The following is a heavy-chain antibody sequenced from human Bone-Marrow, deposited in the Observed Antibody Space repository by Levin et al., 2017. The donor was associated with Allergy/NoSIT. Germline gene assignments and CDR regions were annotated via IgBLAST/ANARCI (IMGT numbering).Heavy chain of an antibody. Sequence: GESLKISCAASGFTFSSYGMHWVRQAPGKGLEWVAVIWYDGSNKYYADSVKGRFTISRDNSKNTLYLQMNSLRAEDTAVYYCARGRQHENYYDYYMDVWGKGTTVTVSS. D-gene: IGHD6-13*01. CDR3: ARGRQHENYYDYYMDV. V-gene: IGHV3-33*01. CDR1: GFTFSSYG. J-gene: IGHJ6*03. CDR2: IWYDGSNK.